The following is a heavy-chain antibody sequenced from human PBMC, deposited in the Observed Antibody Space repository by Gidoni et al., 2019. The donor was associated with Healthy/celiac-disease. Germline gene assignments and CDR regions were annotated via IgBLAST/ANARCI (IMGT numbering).Heavy chain of an antibody. CDR2: IYYSGST. CDR1: GGSISSGDYF. CDR3: ASLSSSWYNWFDP. V-gene: IGHV4-30-4*01. Sequence: QVQLQESGPELLKPSQTLSLTCTVSGGSISSGDYFWSWIRQPPGKGLEWIGYIYYSGSTYYNPSLKSRVTISVDTSKNQFSLKLSSVTAEDTAVYYCASLSSSWYNWFDPWGQGTLVTVSS. J-gene: IGHJ5*02. D-gene: IGHD6-13*01.